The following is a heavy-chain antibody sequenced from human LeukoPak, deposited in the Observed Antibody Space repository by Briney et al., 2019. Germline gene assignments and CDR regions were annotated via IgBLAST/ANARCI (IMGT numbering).Heavy chain of an antibody. Sequence: GGSLRLSCAASGFTFSSYSMNWVRQAPGKGLEWVSSITSSNNYIYYGDSVKGRLTISRDDAKNSLFLQMNSLRAEDTATYYCARGEFGDYYYFYMDVWGKGTTVTVSS. CDR2: ITSSNNYI. V-gene: IGHV3-21*01. D-gene: IGHD2/OR15-2a*01. CDR1: GFTFSSYS. J-gene: IGHJ6*03. CDR3: ARGEFGDYYYFYMDV.